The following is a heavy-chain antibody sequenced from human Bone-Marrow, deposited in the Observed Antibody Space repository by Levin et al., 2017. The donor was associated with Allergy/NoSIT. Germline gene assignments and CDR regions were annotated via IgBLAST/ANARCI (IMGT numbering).Heavy chain of an antibody. D-gene: IGHD6-19*01. J-gene: IGHJ4*02. Sequence: ASVKVSCKASADTFNRYTISWVRQAPGQGLEWMGRILPILGIAEFAQNFQGSVTFTADTSTNVAYMELRSLKSADTAVYYCARVPVAQYSFDSWGQGTLVIVAS. CDR2: ILPILGIA. CDR3: ARVPVAQYSFDS. V-gene: IGHV1-69*02. CDR1: ADTFNRYT.